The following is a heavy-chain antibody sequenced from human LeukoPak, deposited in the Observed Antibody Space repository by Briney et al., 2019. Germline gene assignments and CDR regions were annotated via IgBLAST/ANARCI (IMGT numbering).Heavy chain of an antibody. J-gene: IGHJ2*01. V-gene: IGHV3-7*01. CDR2: IKPDGSDK. CDR3: ARDWAVTPRYFDL. Sequence: GGSLRLSCAASGFTFSSYWMSWVRQAPGKGLEWVANIKPDGSDKYYVDSVKGRFAISRDNAKNSLYLQMNSLRAEDTAVYYCARDWAVTPRYFDLWGRGTLVTVSS. D-gene: IGHD4-17*01. CDR1: GFTFSSYW.